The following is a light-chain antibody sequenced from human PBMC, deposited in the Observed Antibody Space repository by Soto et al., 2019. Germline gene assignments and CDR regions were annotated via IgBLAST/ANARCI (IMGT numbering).Light chain of an antibody. V-gene: IGKV1-5*03. CDR1: ESISTW. CDR2: QAS. J-gene: IGKJ1*01. CDR3: QQYSAYPWT. Sequence: DIQMTQSPSTVSASVGDRVSITCRASESISTWLAWYQQKPGKAPKLLIYQASKLESEVPSRFSGSGSGTEFPLIITSLQPDDFATYYCQQYSAYPWTFGHGTKVEL.